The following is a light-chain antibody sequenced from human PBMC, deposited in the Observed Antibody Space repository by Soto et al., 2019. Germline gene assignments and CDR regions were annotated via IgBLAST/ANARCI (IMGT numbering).Light chain of an antibody. CDR3: SSYTSSSTLGYVV. Sequence: QSALTQPASVSGSPGQSITISCTGTSSDVGGYNYVSWYQQHPGKAPKLMIYDVSNRPSGVFNRFSGSKSGNTASLTISGLQAEDEADYYCSSYTSSSTLGYVVFGGGTKVTVL. CDR1: SSDVGGYNY. V-gene: IGLV2-14*01. J-gene: IGLJ2*01. CDR2: DVS.